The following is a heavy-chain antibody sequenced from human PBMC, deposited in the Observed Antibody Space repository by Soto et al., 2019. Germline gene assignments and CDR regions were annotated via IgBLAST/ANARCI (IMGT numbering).Heavy chain of an antibody. V-gene: IGHV3-7*01. CDR3: ARGGVGELLYDYYYYMDV. Sequence: GGSLRLSCAASGFTFSSYWMSWVRQAPGKGLEWVANIKQDGSEKYYVDSVKGRFTISRDNAKNSLYLQMNSLRAEDTAVYYCARGGVGELLYDYYYYMDVWGKGTTVTVSS. D-gene: IGHD3-10*01. CDR2: IKQDGSEK. CDR1: GFTFSSYW. J-gene: IGHJ6*03.